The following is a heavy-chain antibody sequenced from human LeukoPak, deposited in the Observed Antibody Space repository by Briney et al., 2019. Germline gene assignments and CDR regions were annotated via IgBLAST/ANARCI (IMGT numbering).Heavy chain of an antibody. CDR3: GGGGRGLPFSY. J-gene: IGHJ4*02. CDR1: GYSISSGYY. V-gene: IGHV4-38-2*02. D-gene: IGHD3-16*01. CDR2: IYHSGST. Sequence: PSETLSLTCTVSGYSISSGYYWGWIRQPPGKGLEWIGSIYHSGSTYYNPSLKSRVTISVDTSKNQFSLKLSSVTAADPAVYQWGGGGRGLPFSYWGQGTLVTVSS.